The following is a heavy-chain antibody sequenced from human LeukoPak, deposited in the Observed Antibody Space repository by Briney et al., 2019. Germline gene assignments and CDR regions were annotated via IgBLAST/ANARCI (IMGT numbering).Heavy chain of an antibody. D-gene: IGHD3-10*01. V-gene: IGHV3-23*01. CDR2: ISGAADSK. CDR1: GFTFSSYA. CDR3: AKETYASGPYYFDY. J-gene: IGHJ4*02. Sequence: GRTLRLSCAASGFTFSSYAMTWVRQAPGKGLEGVSPISGAADSKYYANSTKGRFTISRDNSRNTVYPQMNSLKVEATAVYYCAKETYASGPYYFDYWGQGTLVTVSS.